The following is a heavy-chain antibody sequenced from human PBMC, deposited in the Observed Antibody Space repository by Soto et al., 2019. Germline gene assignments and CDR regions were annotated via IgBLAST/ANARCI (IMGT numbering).Heavy chain of an antibody. CDR2: IYYSGST. Sequence: SETLSLTCTVSGGSISSSSYYWGWIRQPPGKGLEWIGSIYYSGSTYYNPSLKSRVTISVDTSKNQLSLKLRSVTAADTAVYYCARPGCSSTSCYAGTPYYFDYWGQGTLVTVSS. CDR1: GGSISSSSYY. V-gene: IGHV4-39*01. D-gene: IGHD2-2*01. CDR3: ARPGCSSTSCYAGTPYYFDY. J-gene: IGHJ4*02.